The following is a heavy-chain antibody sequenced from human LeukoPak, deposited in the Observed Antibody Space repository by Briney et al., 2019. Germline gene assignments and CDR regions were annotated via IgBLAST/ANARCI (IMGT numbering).Heavy chain of an antibody. CDR2: IKQDGSEK. CDR1: VFTLSSYW. J-gene: IGHJ6*02. V-gene: IGHV3-7*04. Sequence: GGSLRLSCGASVFTLSSYWMSWVRQAPGKGLEWVASIKQDGSEKYYVDSVKGRFTISRDNAKNSLYLQMNSLRAEDTAVYYCARDGSDWGQGTTVTVSS. D-gene: IGHD3-10*01. CDR3: ARDGSD.